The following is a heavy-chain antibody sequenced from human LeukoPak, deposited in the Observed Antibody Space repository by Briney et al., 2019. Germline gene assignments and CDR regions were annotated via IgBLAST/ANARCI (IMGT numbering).Heavy chain of an antibody. V-gene: IGHV3-21*04. J-gene: IGHJ4*02. Sequence: GGSLRLSCAASGFTLSSYSMNWVRQAPGKGLEWVSSISTSSSYIYSADSVKGRFTISRDNAKNSLYLQMNSLRAEDTAVYYCARGGWLQLDYWGQGTLVTVSS. CDR2: ISTSSSYI. CDR3: ARGGWLQLDY. D-gene: IGHD5-24*01. CDR1: GFTLSSYS.